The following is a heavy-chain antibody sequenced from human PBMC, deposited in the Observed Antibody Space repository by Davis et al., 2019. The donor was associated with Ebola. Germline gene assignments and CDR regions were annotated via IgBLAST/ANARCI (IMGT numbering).Heavy chain of an antibody. J-gene: IGHJ4*02. V-gene: IGHV1-2*04. CDR2: INPNSGGT. CDR1: GYTFTSYG. CDR3: AREYCSGGSCCALFDY. D-gene: IGHD2-15*01. Sequence: ASVKVSCKASGYTFTSYGISWVRQAPGQGLEWMGWINPNSGGTNYAQKFQGWVTMTRDTSISTAYMELSRLRSDDTAVYYCAREYCSGGSCCALFDYWGQGTLVTVSS.